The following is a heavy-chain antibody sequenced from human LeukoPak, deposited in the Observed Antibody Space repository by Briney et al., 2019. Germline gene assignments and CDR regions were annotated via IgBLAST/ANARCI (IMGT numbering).Heavy chain of an antibody. V-gene: IGHV4-59*12. Sequence: SETLSLTCTVSGGSISSYYWSWIRQPPGKGLEWIGYIYYSGSTNYNPSLKSRVTISVDTSKNQFSLKLSSVTAADTAVYYCARERIVVVTAILTAWGQGTLVTVSS. D-gene: IGHD2-21*02. CDR3: ARERIVVVTAILTA. J-gene: IGHJ5*02. CDR2: IYYSGST. CDR1: GGSISSYY.